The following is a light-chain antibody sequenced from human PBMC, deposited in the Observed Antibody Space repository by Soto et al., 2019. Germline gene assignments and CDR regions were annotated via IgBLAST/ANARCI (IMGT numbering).Light chain of an antibody. Sequence: VLTQSPGTLSLSPGDRATLSCRSSQSAYSSYLSWYQQKPGQAPRLLIYGASNRATGIPDRFSGSGSGTDFTLTISGLETEDFAVYYCQQYGTSLFTFGGGTKVDIK. CDR1: QSAYSSY. V-gene: IGKV3-20*01. CDR3: QQYGTSLFT. J-gene: IGKJ4*01. CDR2: GAS.